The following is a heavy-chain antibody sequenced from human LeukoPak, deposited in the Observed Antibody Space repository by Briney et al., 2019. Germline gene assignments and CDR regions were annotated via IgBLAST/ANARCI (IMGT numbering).Heavy chain of an antibody. J-gene: IGHJ4*02. CDR1: GFSFRDAW. V-gene: IGHV3-11*04. CDR2: ISGSGGST. CDR3: ARGRDSSSSYPGY. Sequence: PGGSLRLSCVASGFSFRDAWMNWVRQAPGKGLEWVSAISGSGGSTYYADSVKGRFTISRDNVKNSLYLQMNSLRAEDTAVYYCARGRDSSSSYPGYWGQGTLVTVSS. D-gene: IGHD6-6*01.